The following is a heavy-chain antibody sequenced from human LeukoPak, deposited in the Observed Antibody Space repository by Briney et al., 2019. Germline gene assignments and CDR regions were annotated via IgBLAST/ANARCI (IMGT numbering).Heavy chain of an antibody. CDR2: IFFSGHP. CDR3: AGFDRLGYFVQ. CDR1: GAFSSRFY. D-gene: IGHD2-8*01. Sequence: SETLSLTCTVSGAFSSRFYWSWVRQSPGKGLEWIGNIFFSGHPNYNPSLTGRVTISPDTPQSQSSPKMTSATAADTALYYCAGFDRLGYFVQWGQGTLVTVS. V-gene: IGHV4-59*12. J-gene: IGHJ4*02.